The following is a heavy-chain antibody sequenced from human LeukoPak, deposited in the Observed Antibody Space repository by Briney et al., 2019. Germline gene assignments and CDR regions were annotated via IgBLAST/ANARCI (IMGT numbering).Heavy chain of an antibody. V-gene: IGHV4-59*01. CDR1: GGSISSLY. CDR2: IYYSGST. CDR3: ARDRGRGYCSGGSCPRRSWFDP. Sequence: SETLSLTCSVSGGSISSLYWSWIRQPPGKGLEWIGYIYYSGSTNYNPSLKSRVTISVDTSKNQFSLKLSSVTAADTAVYYCARDRGRGYCSGGSCPRRSWFDPWGQGTLVTVSS. D-gene: IGHD2-15*01. J-gene: IGHJ5*02.